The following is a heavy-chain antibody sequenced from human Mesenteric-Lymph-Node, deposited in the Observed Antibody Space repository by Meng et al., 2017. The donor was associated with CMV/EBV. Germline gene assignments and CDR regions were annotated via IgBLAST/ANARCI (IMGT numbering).Heavy chain of an antibody. CDR1: VFSLSTSGVG. D-gene: IGHD6-13*01. J-gene: IGHJ4*02. CDR2: IYWDDDK. CDR3: AHSSGIAAAGPFYFDY. V-gene: IGHV2-5*02. Sequence: QLTLKESGPTLVKPTQTLMLTCTFPVFSLSTSGVGVGWIRQPPGKALEWLALIYWDDDKRYSPSLKSRLTITKDTSKNQVVLTMTNMDPVDTATYYCAHSSGIAAAGPFYFDYWGQGTLVTVSS.